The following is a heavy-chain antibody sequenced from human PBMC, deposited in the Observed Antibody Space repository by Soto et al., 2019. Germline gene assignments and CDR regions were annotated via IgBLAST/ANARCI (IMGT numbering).Heavy chain of an antibody. V-gene: IGHV3-11*01. J-gene: IGHJ4*02. D-gene: IGHD3-22*01. Sequence: GVSLRLSCAASGLTFSDYYMSWIRQAPGKGLEWVSYISSSGSTIYYADSVKGRFTISRDNAKNSLYLQMNSLRAEDTAVYYCARGGTYYDSSGYLFDYWGQGTLVTVSP. CDR1: GLTFSDYY. CDR3: ARGGTYYDSSGYLFDY. CDR2: ISSSGSTI.